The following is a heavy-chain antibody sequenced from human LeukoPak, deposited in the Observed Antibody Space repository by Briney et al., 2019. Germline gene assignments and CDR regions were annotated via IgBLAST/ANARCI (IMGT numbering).Heavy chain of an antibody. CDR1: GSSITTYTH. D-gene: IGHD3-22*01. CDR2: IYYSGST. Sequence: SETLSLTCTVSGSSITTYTHWGWIRQSPGKGLEWIAYIYYSGSTNYNPSLKSRVTISVDTSKNQFSLKLSSATAADTAVYYCARDRYYYDSSGSQFDYWGQGTLVTVSS. V-gene: IGHV4-59*01. J-gene: IGHJ4*02. CDR3: ARDRYYYDSSGSQFDY.